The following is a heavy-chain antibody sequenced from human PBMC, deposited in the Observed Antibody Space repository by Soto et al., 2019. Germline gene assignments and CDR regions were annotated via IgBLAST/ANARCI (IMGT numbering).Heavy chain of an antibody. D-gene: IGHD3-22*01. CDR3: ARVSGGINYYDSSGYYYDY. Sequence: QVQLVESGGGLVKPGGSLRLSCAASRFTFSDYYMIWIRQAPGKGLEWVSYISSSGSTIYYADSVKGRFTISRDNAKNSLYLQRNSLRAEDTAVYYCARVSGGINYYDSSGYYYDYWGQGTLVTVSS. V-gene: IGHV3-11*01. J-gene: IGHJ4*02. CDR2: ISSSGSTI. CDR1: RFTFSDYY.